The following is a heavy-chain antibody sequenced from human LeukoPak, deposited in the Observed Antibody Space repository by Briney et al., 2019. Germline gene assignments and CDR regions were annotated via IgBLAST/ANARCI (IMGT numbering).Heavy chain of an antibody. V-gene: IGHV3-53*01. D-gene: IGHD3-22*01. CDR3: ARGIYSGYYLE. CDR2: LYSGGST. Sequence: GGSLRLSCAASGFTVSSNYMSWVRQAPGKGPEWVSVLYSGGSTYYTDSVKGRFTISRDNSKNTLYLQMNSLRAEDTAVYYCARGIYSGYYLEWGQGTLVTVSA. CDR1: GFTVSSNY. J-gene: IGHJ4*02.